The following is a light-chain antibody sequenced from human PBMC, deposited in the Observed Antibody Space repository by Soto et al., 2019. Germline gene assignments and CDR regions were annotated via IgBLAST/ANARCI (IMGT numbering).Light chain of an antibody. CDR1: QSISSSS. CDR3: QQYGTSPPQT. Sequence: IVLSQSPDTLSLSPGERATLSCGASQSISSSSLAWYQQKPGLAPRLLIYDTSTRATGIPDRFSGSGSGTDFTLTISRLEPEDFAVYYCQQYGTSPPQTFGQGTKVEIK. J-gene: IGKJ1*01. CDR2: DTS. V-gene: IGKV3D-20*01.